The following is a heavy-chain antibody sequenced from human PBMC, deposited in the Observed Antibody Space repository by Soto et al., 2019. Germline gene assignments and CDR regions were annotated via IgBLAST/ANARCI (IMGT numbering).Heavy chain of an antibody. D-gene: IGHD6-19*01. Sequence: SETLSLTCTVSGGSISSSSYYWGWIRQPPGKGLEWIGSIYYSGSTYYNPSLKSRVTISVDTSKNQFSLKLSSVTAADTAVYYCARPTRSSSGWYFDSWGQGTLVA. CDR2: IYYSGST. V-gene: IGHV4-39*01. J-gene: IGHJ4*02. CDR3: ARPTRSSSGWYFDS. CDR1: GGSISSSSYY.